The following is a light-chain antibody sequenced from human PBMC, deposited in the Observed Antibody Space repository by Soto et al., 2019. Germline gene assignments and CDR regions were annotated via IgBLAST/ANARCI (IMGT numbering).Light chain of an antibody. CDR3: HQTYSLPFT. V-gene: IGKV1-33*01. CDR2: DAS. Sequence: DIPMTQSPSSLSASVGDRVTITCQASQDISNYLNWYQQKPGKAPKLLIYDASNLKTGVPSRFSGSVSGTDFTLTISSLQPEDFATYYCHQTYSLPFTFGPGTKVDIK. CDR1: QDISNY. J-gene: IGKJ3*01.